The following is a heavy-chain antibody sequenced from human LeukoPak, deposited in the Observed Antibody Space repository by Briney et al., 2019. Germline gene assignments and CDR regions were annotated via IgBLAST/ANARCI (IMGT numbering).Heavy chain of an antibody. CDR1: GYTFTGYY. J-gene: IGHJ6*02. CDR2: INPNSGGT. CDR3: AREQLEDYYYYGMDV. D-gene: IGHD1-1*01. V-gene: IGHV1-2*02. Sequence: ASVKVSCKASGYTFTGYYMHWVRQAPGQGLEWMGWINPNSGGTNYAQKLQGRVTMTTDTSTSTAYMELRSLRSDDTAVYYCAREQLEDYYYYGMDVWGRGTTVTVSS.